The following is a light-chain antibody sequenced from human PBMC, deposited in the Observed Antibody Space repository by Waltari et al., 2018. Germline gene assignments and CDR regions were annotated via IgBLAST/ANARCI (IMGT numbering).Light chain of an antibody. CDR1: QSVSSN. Sequence: EVVMTQSPATLSVSPGERATLSCRASQSVSSNLAWYQQKPGQAPRLLIYDASTRATDVPARISGSGSGTEFTLTISGMQSEDFALYYCQEYNTWPVFTFGPGTRVDI. CDR3: QEYNTWPVFT. J-gene: IGKJ3*01. V-gene: IGKV3-15*01. CDR2: DAS.